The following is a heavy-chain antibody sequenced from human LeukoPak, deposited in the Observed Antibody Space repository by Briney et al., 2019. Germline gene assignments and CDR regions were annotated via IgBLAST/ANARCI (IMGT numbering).Heavy chain of an antibody. V-gene: IGHV4-30-4*08. D-gene: IGHD3-9*01. CDR2: TYYSGST. Sequence: PSETLSLTCTVSGGSISSVNYYWGWLRQPPGKGLEWFGYTYYSGSTYYNPCLKSRVTISVDTSKNQFSLKRSSVTAADTAVYYCARAGNGILTGYFQNWYFDLWGRGTLVTVSS. CDR1: GGSISSVNYY. J-gene: IGHJ2*01. CDR3: ARAGNGILTGYFQNWYFDL.